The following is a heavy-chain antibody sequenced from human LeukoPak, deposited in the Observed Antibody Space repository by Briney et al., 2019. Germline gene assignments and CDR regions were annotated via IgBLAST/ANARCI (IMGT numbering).Heavy chain of an antibody. V-gene: IGHV1-2*02. J-gene: IGHJ4*02. CDR1: GYTFTGYY. Sequence: ASVKVSCKASGYTFTGYYMHWVRQAPGQGLEWMGWINPNSGGTNYAQKFQGRVTMTRDTSISTAYMELSRLRSDDTAVYYCARDSRNYYDSSGRYYFDYWGQGTLVTVSS. D-gene: IGHD3-22*01. CDR3: ARDSRNYYDSSGRYYFDY. CDR2: INPNSGGT.